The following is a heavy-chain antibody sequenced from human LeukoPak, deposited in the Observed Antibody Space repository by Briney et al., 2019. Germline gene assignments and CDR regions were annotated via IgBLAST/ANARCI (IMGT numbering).Heavy chain of an antibody. CDR2: INHSGST. V-gene: IGHV4-34*01. Sequence: PSETLSLTCAVYGGSFSGYYWSWIRQPPGKGLEWIGEINHSGSTNYNPSLKCRVTISVDTSKNQFSLKLSSVTAADTAVYYCARNTRLRTLNWGQGTLVTVSS. D-gene: IGHD2-2*01. J-gene: IGHJ4*02. CDR1: GGSFSGYY. CDR3: ARNTRLRTLN.